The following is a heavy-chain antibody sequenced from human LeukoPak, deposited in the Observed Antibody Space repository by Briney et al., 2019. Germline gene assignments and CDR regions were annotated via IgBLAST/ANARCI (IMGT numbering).Heavy chain of an antibody. CDR1: GFTFINAW. CDR3: TTHYPDSGSYNY. D-gene: IGHD1-26*01. J-gene: IGHJ4*02. CDR2: IKGKTDGRTT. Sequence: GGPLRLSCAASGFTFINAWMTWVHKAPGKGLEWVGLIKGKTDGRTTDYAAAVKGRFIISSDDSKNTLYLQMDSLQTEDTAVYYCTTHYPDSGSYNYWGQGTLVTVSS. V-gene: IGHV3-15*01.